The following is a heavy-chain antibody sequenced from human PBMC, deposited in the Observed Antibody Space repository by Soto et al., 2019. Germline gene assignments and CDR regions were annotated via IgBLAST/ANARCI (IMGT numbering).Heavy chain of an antibody. CDR2: IIPIFGTA. D-gene: IGHD2-2*01. CDR1: GGTFSSYA. V-gene: IGHV1-69*01. J-gene: IGHJ6*02. CDR3: ARAAAAQNIHYYCYYGMDV. Sequence: QVQLVQSGAEVKKPGSSVKVSCKASGGTFSSYAISWVRQPPGQGLEWMGGIIPIFGTANYAQKFQGRVTITADESMSTAYMELSSLRSEDTAVYYCARAAAAQNIHYYCYYGMDVWGQGTTVTVSS.